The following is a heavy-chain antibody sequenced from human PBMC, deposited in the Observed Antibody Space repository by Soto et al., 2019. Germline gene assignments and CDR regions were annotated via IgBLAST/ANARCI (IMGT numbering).Heavy chain of an antibody. D-gene: IGHD2-2*01. J-gene: IGHJ5*02. CDR3: ATAVYCRSAGCSNWFDP. V-gene: IGHV4-30-4*01. CDR1: GGSISSGDYY. CDR2: IYYSGST. Sequence: QVQLQESGPGLVKPSQTLSLTCTVSGGSISSGDYYWSWIRQPPGKGLEWIGYIYYSGSTYYNPSLKRRVSISLDASENQFSLKLTSVSAADTAVYYCATAVYCRSAGCSNWFDPWGQGTPVTVSS.